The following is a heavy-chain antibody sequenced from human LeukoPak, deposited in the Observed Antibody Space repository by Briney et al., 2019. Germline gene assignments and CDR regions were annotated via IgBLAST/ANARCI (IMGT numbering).Heavy chain of an antibody. CDR1: GFTFSSYD. Sequence: GGTLRLSCSVSGFTFSSYDMSWVRQAPGKGLEWVSAISGSGGSTYYADSVKGRFTISRDNSKNTLYLQMNSLRAEDTAVYYCAKDGGYCSGGSCYSNFDYWGQGTLVTVSS. D-gene: IGHD2-15*01. J-gene: IGHJ4*02. V-gene: IGHV3-23*01. CDR3: AKDGGYCSGGSCYSNFDY. CDR2: ISGSGGST.